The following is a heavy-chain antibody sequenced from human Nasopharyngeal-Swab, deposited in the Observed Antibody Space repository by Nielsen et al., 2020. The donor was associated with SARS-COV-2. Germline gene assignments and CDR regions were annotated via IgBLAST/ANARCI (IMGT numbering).Heavy chain of an antibody. CDR2: FYYSGIT. J-gene: IGHJ4*02. Sequence: SETLSLTCAMYGGSFSGYYWSWIRQPPGKGLGWIGYFYYSGITNYNPSLKSRVTILIDTSKNQFSLKLNSVTAADTAVYYCAREVVGGLVDSWGQGTLVTVSS. V-gene: IGHV4-59*12. CDR3: AREVVGGLVDS. CDR1: GGSFSGYY. D-gene: IGHD1-26*01.